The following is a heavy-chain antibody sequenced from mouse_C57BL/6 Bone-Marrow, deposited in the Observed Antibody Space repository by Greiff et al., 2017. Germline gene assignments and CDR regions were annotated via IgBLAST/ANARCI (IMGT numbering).Heavy chain of an antibody. CDR2: IYPGSGNT. J-gene: IGHJ3*01. CDR3: ASEVIWIAY. CDR1: GYTFTDYY. V-gene: IGHV1-76*01. Sequence: QVQLQQSGAELVRPGASVKLSCKASGYTFTDYYINWVKQRPGQGLEWIARIYPGSGNTYYNEKFKGKATLTAEKSSSTAYMQLSSLTSEDSAVYFCASEVIWIAYWGQGTLVTVSA. D-gene: IGHD2-12*01.